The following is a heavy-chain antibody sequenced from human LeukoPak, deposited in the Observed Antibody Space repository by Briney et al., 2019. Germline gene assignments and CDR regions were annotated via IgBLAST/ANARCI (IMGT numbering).Heavy chain of an antibody. CDR2: ISYDGSNK. V-gene: IGHV3-30*04. CDR3: ARAAPGYFDY. J-gene: IGHJ4*02. Sequence: GGSLRLSCAASGFTFSSYAMHWVRQAPGKGLEWVAVISYDGSNKYYADSVKGRFTISRDNSKNTLYLQINSLRAEDTAVYYCARAAPGYFDYWGQGTLVTVSS. CDR1: GFTFSSYA.